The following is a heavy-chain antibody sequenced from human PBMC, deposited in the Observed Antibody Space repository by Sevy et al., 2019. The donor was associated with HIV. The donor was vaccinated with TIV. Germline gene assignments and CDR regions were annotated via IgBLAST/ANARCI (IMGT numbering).Heavy chain of an antibody. CDR3: ITDPAYRGYDEEVINYYFYGMDV. CDR1: GFTFSSAW. CDR2: IKSEFDGGAI. Sequence: GGSLRLSCTASGFTFSSAWMSWVRQAPGKGLEWVGRIKSEFDGGAIDYAAPVKGRFSISREDSKNSVYLQMNSLKTEDTAVYYCITDPAYRGYDEEVINYYFYGMDVWGQGTTVTVSS. J-gene: IGHJ6*02. V-gene: IGHV3-15*01. D-gene: IGHD5-12*01.